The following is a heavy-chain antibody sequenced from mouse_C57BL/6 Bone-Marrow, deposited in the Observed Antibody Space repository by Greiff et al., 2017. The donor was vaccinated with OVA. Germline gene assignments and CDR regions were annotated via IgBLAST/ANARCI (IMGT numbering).Heavy chain of an antibody. V-gene: IGHV5-4*01. CDR3: ARDRDSKGFAY. Sequence: EVKLQESGGGLVKPGGSLKLSCAASGFTFSSYAMSWVRQTPEKRLEWVATISDGGSYTYYPDNVKGRFTISRDNAKNNLYLQMSHLKSEDTAMYYCARDRDSKGFAYWGQGTLVTVSA. J-gene: IGHJ3*01. CDR2: ISDGGSYT. D-gene: IGHD2-5*01. CDR1: GFTFSSYA.